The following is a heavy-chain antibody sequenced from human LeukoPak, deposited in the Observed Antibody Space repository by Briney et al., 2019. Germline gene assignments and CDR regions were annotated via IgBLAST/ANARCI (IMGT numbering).Heavy chain of an antibody. CDR3: ARLAPYSSSCFDY. CDR2: INHGGST. V-gene: IGHV4-34*01. Sequence: SETLSLTCAVYGGSFSGYYWSWIRQPPGKGLEWIGEINHGGSTNYNPSLKSRVTISEDTSKNHFSLKLRSVTAADTAVYYCARLAPYSSSCFDYWGQGTLVTVSS. CDR1: GGSFSGYY. D-gene: IGHD6-6*01. J-gene: IGHJ4*02.